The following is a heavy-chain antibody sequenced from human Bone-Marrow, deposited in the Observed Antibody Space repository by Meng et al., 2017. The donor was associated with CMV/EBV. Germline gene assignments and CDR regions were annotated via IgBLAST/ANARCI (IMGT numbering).Heavy chain of an antibody. V-gene: IGHV3-23*03. J-gene: IGHJ1*01. CDR1: GFTFSSYA. D-gene: IGHD6-6*01. CDR3: ARGGGAARRQAEYFQH. CDR2: IYSGGSST. Sequence: ESLKISCAASGFTFSSYAMSWVRQAPGKGLEWVSVIYSGGSSTYYADSVKGRFTISRDNSKNTLYLQMNSLRAEDTAVYYCARGGGAARRQAEYFQHWGQGTLVTVSS.